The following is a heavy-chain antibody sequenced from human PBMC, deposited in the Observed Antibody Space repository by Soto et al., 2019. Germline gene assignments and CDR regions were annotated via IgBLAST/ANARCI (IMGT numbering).Heavy chain of an antibody. Sequence: SETLSLTCTVSGGSINSYFWSWIRQSPGKGLEWIGHIYYSGSTSYSPSLKSRVSISVDTSKNQFSLEVHSVTAADTAVYYCARAGTNMVQFDYWGQGTLVTISS. J-gene: IGHJ4*02. CDR1: GGSINSYF. V-gene: IGHV4-59*01. D-gene: IGHD3-10*01. CDR3: ARAGTNMVQFDY. CDR2: IYYSGST.